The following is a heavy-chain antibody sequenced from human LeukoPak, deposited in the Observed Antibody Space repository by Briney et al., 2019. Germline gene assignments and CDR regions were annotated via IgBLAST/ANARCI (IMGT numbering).Heavy chain of an antibody. CDR1: GFTFSNYW. V-gene: IGHV3-7*03. Sequence: GGSLRLSCAASGFTFSNYWMSWVRQAPGKGLEWVANIKHDGSDKYYLDSVKGRFTLSRDNAKNSLYLQMNSLRAEDTAVYYCARRYYDFWSGPISWGQGTLVTVSS. CDR3: ARRYYDFWSGPIS. J-gene: IGHJ4*02. D-gene: IGHD3-3*01. CDR2: IKHDGSDK.